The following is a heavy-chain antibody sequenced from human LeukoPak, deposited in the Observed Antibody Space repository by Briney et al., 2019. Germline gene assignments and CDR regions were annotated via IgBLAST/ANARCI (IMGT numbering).Heavy chain of an antibody. CDR1: GFSFSVYD. Sequence: GRSLRLSCAASGFSFSVYDLHWVRQAPGKGLEWVAVIADDGGSEYYADSVKGRFTISRDNSKKTVFLQMSSLRAEDTGVYYCATMMVVTNTTGRDVWGQGTTVTVSS. CDR2: IADDGGSE. D-gene: IGHD2-21*02. V-gene: IGHV3-30-3*01. CDR3: ATMMVVTNTTGRDV. J-gene: IGHJ6*02.